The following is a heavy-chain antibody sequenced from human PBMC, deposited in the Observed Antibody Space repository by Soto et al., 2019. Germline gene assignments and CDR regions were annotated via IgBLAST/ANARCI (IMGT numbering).Heavy chain of an antibody. CDR1: GFTFSSYS. CDR2: ISSSSSYI. D-gene: IGHD2-15*01. V-gene: IGHV3-21*01. Sequence: EVQLVESGGGLVKPGGSLRLSCAASGFTFSSYSMNWVRQAQGKGLEWVSSISSSSSYIYYADSVKGRFTISRDNAKNSLYLQMNSLRAEDTAVYYCARDRGAGYCSGGSCYAVPNDYWGQGTLVTVSS. CDR3: ARDRGAGYCSGGSCYAVPNDY. J-gene: IGHJ4*02.